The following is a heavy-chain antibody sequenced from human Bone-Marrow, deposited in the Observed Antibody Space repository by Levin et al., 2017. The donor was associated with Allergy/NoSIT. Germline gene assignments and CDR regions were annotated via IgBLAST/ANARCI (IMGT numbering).Heavy chain of an antibody. Sequence: GGSLRLSCAASGFTFSSYSMNWVRQAPGKGLEWVSSISSSSSYIYYADSVKGRFTISRDNAKNSLYLQMNSLRAEDTAVYYCASQKDSRSMGAFDIWGQGTMVTVSS. CDR1: GFTFSSYS. J-gene: IGHJ3*02. CDR2: ISSSSSYI. D-gene: IGHD6-13*01. V-gene: IGHV3-21*01. CDR3: ASQKDSRSMGAFDI.